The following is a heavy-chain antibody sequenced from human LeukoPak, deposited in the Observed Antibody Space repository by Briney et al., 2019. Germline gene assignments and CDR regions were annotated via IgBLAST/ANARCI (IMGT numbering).Heavy chain of an antibody. V-gene: IGHV1-2*02. J-gene: IGHJ5*02. CDR1: GYTFTGYY. CDR3: ARDHHPPYGEAGYNWFDP. D-gene: IGHD4-17*01. CDR2: INPNSGGT. Sequence: GASVKVSCKASGYTFTGYYMHWVRQAPGQGLEWMGWINPNSGGTNYAQKFQGRVTMTRDTSISTAYMELSRLRSDDTAVYYCARDHHPPYGEAGYNWFDPWGQGTLVTVSS.